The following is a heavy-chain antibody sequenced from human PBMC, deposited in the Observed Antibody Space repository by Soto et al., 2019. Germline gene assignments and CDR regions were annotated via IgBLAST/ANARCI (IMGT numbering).Heavy chain of an antibody. D-gene: IGHD4-4*01. J-gene: IGHJ6*02. V-gene: IGHV3-30*18. CDR3: ANRWVNDYSPIPSDYYYYYGMDV. CDR2: ISYDGSNK. CDR1: GFTFSSYG. Sequence: GGSLRLSCAASGFTFSSYGMHWVRQAPGKGLEWVAVISYDGSNKYYADSVKGRFTISRDNSKNTLYLQMNSLRAEDTAVYYCANRWVNDYSPIPSDYYYYYGMDVWGQGTTVTVSS.